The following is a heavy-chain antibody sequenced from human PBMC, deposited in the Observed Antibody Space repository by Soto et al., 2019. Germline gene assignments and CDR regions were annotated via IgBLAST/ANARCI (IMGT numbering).Heavy chain of an antibody. CDR2: IYWDDDK. CDR3: AHRLGGDYADY. CDR1: GFSLSTSGVG. Sequence: QITLKESGPTLVKPTQTLTLTCTFSGFSLSTSGVGVSWNRQPPGKALEWLALIYWDDDKRYSPSLKSRLTITKDTSKNQVVLTMTNMDPVDTATYYCAHRLGGDYADYWGQGTLVTVSS. J-gene: IGHJ4*02. V-gene: IGHV2-5*02.